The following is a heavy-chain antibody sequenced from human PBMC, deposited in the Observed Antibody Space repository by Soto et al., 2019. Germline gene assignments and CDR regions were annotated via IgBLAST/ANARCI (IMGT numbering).Heavy chain of an antibody. CDR3: ARTSGTYVGTNFDY. CDR2: INAGNSNA. CDR1: GFIFSNYV. V-gene: IGHV1-3*01. D-gene: IGHD1-26*01. J-gene: IGHJ4*02. Sequence: ASVKVSCKAFGFIFSNYVIHWVRQAPGQRLEWMGWINAGNSNAKYSQKFQDRVTVSIDTSASTAYMELRSLRSEDTAVYYCARTSGTYVGTNFDYWGQGTLVTVSS.